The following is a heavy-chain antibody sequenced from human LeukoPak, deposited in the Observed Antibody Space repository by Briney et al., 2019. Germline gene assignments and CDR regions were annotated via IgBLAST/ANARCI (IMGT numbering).Heavy chain of an antibody. CDR1: GFTFSNYW. Sequence: GGSLRLSCEASGFTFSNYWMSWVRQAPGKRLEWVANIKGDGSEIYYVDSVKGRFTISRDNDKNSLYLQMHNLRAEDTAVYYCARDGSSFDYWGQGALVTVSS. CDR2: IKGDGSEI. D-gene: IGHD2-15*01. CDR3: ARDGSSFDY. J-gene: IGHJ4*02. V-gene: IGHV3-7*01.